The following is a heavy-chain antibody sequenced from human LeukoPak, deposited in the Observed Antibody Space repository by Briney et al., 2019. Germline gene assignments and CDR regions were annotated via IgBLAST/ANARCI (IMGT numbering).Heavy chain of an antibody. Sequence: EASVKVSCKASGYTFTGYYMHWVRQAPGQGLEWMGWINPNSGGTNYAQKFQGRVTMTRDTSISTAYMELSRLRSDDTAVYYCARELFGSGSCPDYWGQGTLVTVSS. V-gene: IGHV1-2*02. D-gene: IGHD3-10*01. CDR2: INPNSGGT. CDR3: ARELFGSGSCPDY. CDR1: GYTFTGYY. J-gene: IGHJ4*02.